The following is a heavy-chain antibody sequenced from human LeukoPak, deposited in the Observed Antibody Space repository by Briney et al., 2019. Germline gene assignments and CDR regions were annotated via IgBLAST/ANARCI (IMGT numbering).Heavy chain of an antibody. J-gene: IGHJ4*02. CDR3: ARFTHSSGYRRYFDY. CDR1: GFTFSSYS. CDR2: ISSSSSTI. Sequence: PGGSLRLSCAASGFTFSSYSMNWVRQAPGKGLEWVSYISSSSSTIYYADSVKGRFTISRDNAKNSLYLQMNGLRAEDTAVYYCARFTHSSGYRRYFDYWGQGTLVTVSS. D-gene: IGHD3-22*01. V-gene: IGHV3-48*01.